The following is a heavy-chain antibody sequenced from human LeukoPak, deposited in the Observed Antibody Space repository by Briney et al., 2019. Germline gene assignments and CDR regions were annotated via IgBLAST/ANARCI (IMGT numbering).Heavy chain of an antibody. D-gene: IGHD3-10*01. CDR1: GITLSNYG. J-gene: IGHJ4*02. CDR3: AKRGVVIRVILVGFHKEAYYFDS. Sequence: TGGSLRLSCAVSGITLSNYGMSWVRQAPGKGLEWVAGLSGSGGGTNYADSVKGRSTISRDNAKNTLYLQMNSLRAEDTAVYFCAKRGVVIRVILVGFHKEAYYFDSWGQGALVTVSS. CDR2: LSGSGGGT. V-gene: IGHV3-23*01.